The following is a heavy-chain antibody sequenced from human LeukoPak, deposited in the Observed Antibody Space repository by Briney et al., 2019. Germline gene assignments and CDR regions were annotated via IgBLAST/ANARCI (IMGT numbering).Heavy chain of an antibody. D-gene: IGHD2-2*01. CDR2: IYSGGST. J-gene: IGHJ6*02. V-gene: IGHV3-53*01. Sequence: GGSLRLSCAASGLTVSSNYMSWVRQAPGKGLEWVSVIYSGGSTYYADSVKGRFTISRDNSKNTLYLQMNSLRAEDTAVYYCARDSCSSTSCYPYYGMDVWGQGTTVTVSS. CDR3: ARDSCSSTSCYPYYGMDV. CDR1: GLTVSSNY.